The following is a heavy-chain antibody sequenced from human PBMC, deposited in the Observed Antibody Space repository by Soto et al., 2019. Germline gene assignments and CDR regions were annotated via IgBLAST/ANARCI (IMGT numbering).Heavy chain of an antibody. CDR1: GYTFTYYG. Sequence: QVQLVQSGGEVKKPGASVKVSCKASGYTFTYYGISWVRQAPGQGLELMGWISAYNGNTNYAQKVQGRVTMTTDTSTSTAYMELRSLRSDDTAVYYCARVRYHDDSGWKDFDYWGQGTLVTVSS. CDR3: ARVRYHDDSGWKDFDY. D-gene: IGHD3-22*01. J-gene: IGHJ4*02. V-gene: IGHV1-18*01. CDR2: ISAYNGNT.